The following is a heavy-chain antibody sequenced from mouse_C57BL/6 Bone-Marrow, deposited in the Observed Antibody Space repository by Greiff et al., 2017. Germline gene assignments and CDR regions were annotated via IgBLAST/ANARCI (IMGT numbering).Heavy chain of an antibody. CDR1: GFTFSSYA. CDR3: ARKPYFDV. J-gene: IGHJ1*03. CDR2: ISDGGSYT. V-gene: IGHV5-4*03. Sequence: EVKLQESGGGLVKPGGSLKLSCAASGFTFSSYAMSWVRQTPEKRLEWVATISDGGSYTYYPDNVKGRFTISRDNAKNNLYLQMSHLKSEDTAMYYCARKPYFDVWGTGTTVTVSS.